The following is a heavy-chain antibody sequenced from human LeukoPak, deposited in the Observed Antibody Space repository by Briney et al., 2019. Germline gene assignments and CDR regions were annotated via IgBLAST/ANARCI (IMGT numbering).Heavy chain of an antibody. J-gene: IGHJ4*02. V-gene: IGHV3-33*01. CDR3: ARDPHNGRADY. Sequence: PGRSLRLSCAASGFTFSSYGMHWVRQAPGKGLEWVAVIWYDGSDKYYADSVKGRFTISRDNSKNTLYLQMNSLRAEDTAVYYCARDPHNGRADYWGQGTLVTVSS. CDR2: IWYDGSDK. CDR1: GFTFSSYG. D-gene: IGHD1-1*01.